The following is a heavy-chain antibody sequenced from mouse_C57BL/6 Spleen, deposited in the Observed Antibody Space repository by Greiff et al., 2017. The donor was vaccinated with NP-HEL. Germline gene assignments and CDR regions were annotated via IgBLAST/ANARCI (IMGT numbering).Heavy chain of an antibody. V-gene: IGHV1-50*01. J-gene: IGHJ4*01. Sequence: QVQLQQSGAELVKPGASVKLSCKASGYTFTSYWMQWVKQRPGQGLEWIGEIDPSDSYTNYNQKFKGKATLTVDTSSSTAYMQLSSLTSEDSAVYYCARSYYSNYVPLMDYWGQGTSVTVSS. CDR2: IDPSDSYT. D-gene: IGHD2-5*01. CDR1: GYTFTSYW. CDR3: ARSYYSNYVPLMDY.